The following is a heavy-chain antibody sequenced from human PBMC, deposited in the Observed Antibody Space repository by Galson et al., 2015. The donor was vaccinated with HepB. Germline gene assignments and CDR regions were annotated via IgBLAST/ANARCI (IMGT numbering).Heavy chain of an antibody. D-gene: IGHD3-10*01. CDR3: AREGYNYGSGSYPDY. Sequence: SLRLSCAASGFTFSSYSMNWVRQAPGKGLEWVSYISSSSSTIYYADSVKGRFTISRDNAKNSLYLQMNSLRDEDTAVYYCAREGYNYGSGSYPDYWGQGTLVTVSS. CDR1: GFTFSSYS. CDR2: ISSSSSTI. V-gene: IGHV3-48*02. J-gene: IGHJ4*02.